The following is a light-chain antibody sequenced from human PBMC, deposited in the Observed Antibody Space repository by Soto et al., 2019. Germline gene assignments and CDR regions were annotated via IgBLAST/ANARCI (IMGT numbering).Light chain of an antibody. V-gene: IGKV1-5*03. Sequence: TYRASQTISSWLAWYQQQPGQAPKLLNYEASTVNSVLATWSSSGCARTEFTLTSSMQSEDFAVYYCQQHNNCHPLTFGGGTKVDIK. J-gene: IGKJ4*01. CDR1: QTISSW. CDR2: EAS. CDR3: QQHNNCHPLT.